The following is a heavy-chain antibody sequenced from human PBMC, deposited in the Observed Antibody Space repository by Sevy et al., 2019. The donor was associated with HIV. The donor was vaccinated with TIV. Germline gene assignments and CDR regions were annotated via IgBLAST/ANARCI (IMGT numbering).Heavy chain of an antibody. J-gene: IGHJ6*02. D-gene: IGHD3-3*01. CDR2: LSGSGDRR. Sequence: GGSLRLSCVASGFTFNIYAMNWVRQAPGKGLEWVSGLSGSGDRRKYVDSVKGRFTISRDNSKNTLYLQMNNLRAEDTAVYYCAKDQGPNKMFGVVRYTMDVSGQGTTVTVSS. CDR1: GFTFNIYA. CDR3: AKDQGPNKMFGVVRYTMDV. V-gene: IGHV3-23*01.